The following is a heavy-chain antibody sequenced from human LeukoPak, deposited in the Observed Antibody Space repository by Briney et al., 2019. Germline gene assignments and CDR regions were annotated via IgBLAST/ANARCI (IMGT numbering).Heavy chain of an antibody. V-gene: IGHV5-51*01. Sequence: GESLKISCKGSGYSFTSYWIGWVRQMPGKGLEWMGIIYPGDSDTRYSPSFQGQVTIPADKSISTAYLQWSSLKASDTAMYYCARHPGSYGDYYYYYGMDVWGQGTTVTVSS. CDR2: IYPGDSDT. CDR3: ARHPGSYGDYYYYYGMDV. D-gene: IGHD4-17*01. J-gene: IGHJ6*02. CDR1: GYSFTSYW.